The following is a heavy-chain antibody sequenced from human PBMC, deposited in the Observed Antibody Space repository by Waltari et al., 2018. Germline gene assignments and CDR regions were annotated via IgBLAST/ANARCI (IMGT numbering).Heavy chain of an antibody. CDR3: ARSLGEGYYYDAFDI. CDR1: GCSISIYY. V-gene: IGHV4-59*01. D-gene: IGHD3-22*01. CDR2: IYYSGST. J-gene: IGHJ3*02. Sequence: QVQLQESGPGLVKPSETLSLTCTVSGCSISIYYWSWIRRPPGKGLEWIGYIYYSGSTNYNPSLKSRVTISVDTSKNQFSLKLSSVTAADTAVYYCARSLGEGYYYDAFDIWGQGTMVTVSS.